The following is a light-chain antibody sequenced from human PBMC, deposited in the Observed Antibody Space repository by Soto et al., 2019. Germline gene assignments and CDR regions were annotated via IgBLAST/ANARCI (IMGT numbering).Light chain of an antibody. Sequence: QSVLTQPASVSGSPGQSITISCTGTNSDVGDYRSVSWYQQHPGKAPKLVIYDVSNRPSGVSYRFSGSKSGNTASLTISGLQAEDEADYYCSSYTSTSTQVFGPGTKVTVL. J-gene: IGLJ1*01. V-gene: IGLV2-14*03. CDR2: DVS. CDR3: SSYTSTSTQV. CDR1: NSDVGDYRS.